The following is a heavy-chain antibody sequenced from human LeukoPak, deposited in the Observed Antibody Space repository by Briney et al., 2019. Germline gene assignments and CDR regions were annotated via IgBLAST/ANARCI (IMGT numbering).Heavy chain of an antibody. D-gene: IGHD2-21*01. CDR2: ITSSNNYI. CDR1: GFTFSTYS. J-gene: IGHJ4*02. Sequence: PGGSLRLSCAGSGFTFSTYSMNWVRQAPGKGLEWVSSITSSNNYIYYADSMKGRFTISRDNAKNTLYLQMNSLRAEDTAVYYCAKELWISYYFDYWGQGTLVTVSS. CDR3: AKELWISYYFDY. V-gene: IGHV3-21*01.